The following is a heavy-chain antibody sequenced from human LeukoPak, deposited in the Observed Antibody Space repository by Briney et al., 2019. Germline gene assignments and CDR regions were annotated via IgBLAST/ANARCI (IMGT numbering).Heavy chain of an antibody. CDR3: ARDPTTLDAFDI. Sequence: HPGGSLRLSCAASGFTFSSYAMHWVRQAPGKGLEWVAVISYDGSNKYYADSVKGRFTISRDNSKNTLYLQMNSLRAEDTAVYYCARDPTTLDAFDIWGQGTMVTVSS. CDR1: GFTFSSYA. V-gene: IGHV3-30-3*01. CDR2: ISYDGSNK. D-gene: IGHD4-17*01. J-gene: IGHJ3*02.